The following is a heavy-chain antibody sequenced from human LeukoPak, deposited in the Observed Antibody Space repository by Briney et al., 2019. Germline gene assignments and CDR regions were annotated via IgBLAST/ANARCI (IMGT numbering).Heavy chain of an antibody. J-gene: IGHJ6*03. CDR3: ARLGITMVRGVIHSIYYYYYMDV. D-gene: IGHD3-10*01. CDR2: INHSGST. CDR1: GGSFSGYY. Sequence: PSETLSLTCAVYGGSFSGYYWSWIRQPPGKGLEWIGEINHSGSTNYNPSLKSRVTISVDTSKNQFSLKLSSVTAADTAVYYCARLGITMVRGVIHSIYYYYYMDVWGKGTTVTISS. V-gene: IGHV4-34*01.